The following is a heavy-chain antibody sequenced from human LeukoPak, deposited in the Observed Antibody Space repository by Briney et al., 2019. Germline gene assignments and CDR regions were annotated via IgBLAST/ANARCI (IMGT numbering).Heavy chain of an antibody. CDR1: GFTFSSYG. CDR2: ISYDGSNK. Sequence: GGSLRLSCAASGFTFSSYGMHWVRQAPGKGLEWVAVISYDGSNKYYADSVKGRFTISRDNSKNTLYLQMNSLRAEDTAVYYCAKVGYSGYEGVESWYFDLWGRGTLVTVSS. V-gene: IGHV3-30*18. CDR3: AKVGYSGYEGVESWYFDL. J-gene: IGHJ2*01. D-gene: IGHD5-12*01.